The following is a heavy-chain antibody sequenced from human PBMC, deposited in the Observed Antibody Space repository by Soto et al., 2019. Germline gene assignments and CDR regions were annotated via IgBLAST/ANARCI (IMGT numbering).Heavy chain of an antibody. CDR2: IYYSGST. CDR3: ARLGANAYCGGDCYLDP. V-gene: IGHV4-59*01. D-gene: IGHD2-21*02. J-gene: IGHJ5*02. Sequence: SETLSLTCAVSGGSISSYYWSWIRQPPGKGLECIGYIYYSGSTNYNPSLKSRVTIAVDTSKNQFSLKLNSVTATDTAVYYCARLGANAYCGGDCYLDPWGQGTLVTVSS. CDR1: GGSISSYY.